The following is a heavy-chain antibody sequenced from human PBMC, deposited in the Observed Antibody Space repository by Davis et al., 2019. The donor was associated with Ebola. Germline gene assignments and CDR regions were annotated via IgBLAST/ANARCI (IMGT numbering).Heavy chain of an antibody. V-gene: IGHV3-7*03. J-gene: IGHJ6*03. Sequence: PGGSLRLSCAASGFTISSYWMSWVRQAPGKGLEWVANIKQDGSEKYYVDSVKGRFTISRDNAKNSLYLQMNSLRAEDTAVYYCARGGAWEDSSGYYYPYYYYYMDVWGKGTTVTVSS. CDR2: IKQDGSEK. CDR3: ARGGAWEDSSGYYYPYYYYYMDV. D-gene: IGHD3-22*01. CDR1: GFTISSYW.